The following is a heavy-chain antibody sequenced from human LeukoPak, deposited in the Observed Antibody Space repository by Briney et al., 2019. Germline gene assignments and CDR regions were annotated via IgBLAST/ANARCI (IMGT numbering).Heavy chain of an antibody. CDR3: ASSPYTTLGPFDM. D-gene: IGHD1-26*01. V-gene: IGHV3-53*01. CDR1: GFTFSSYS. J-gene: IGHJ3*02. CDR2: IYSGGTT. Sequence: SGGSLRLSCAASGFTFSSYSMNWVRQAPGKGLEWVSVIYSGGTTYYADSVKGRFTISRDDSKNTLYLQMNSLRAEDTAVYYCASSPYTTLGPFDMWGQGTMVTVSS.